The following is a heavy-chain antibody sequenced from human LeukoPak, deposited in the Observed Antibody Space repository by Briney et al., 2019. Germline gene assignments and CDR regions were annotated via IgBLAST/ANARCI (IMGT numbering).Heavy chain of an antibody. CDR3: AMGYRNYGGRLDY. CDR1: GDSFRGSY. CDR2: INFGGSI. D-gene: IGHD4-23*01. Sequence: PSETLSLTPAVHGDSFRGSYWRCVRQPPGKGLEWIGEINFGGSINYTPSLKSRVTISVDTSKIQFSLKRSTVTAADISVYYCAMGYRNYGGRLDYWGQGTLVTVSS. J-gene: IGHJ4*02. V-gene: IGHV4-34*01.